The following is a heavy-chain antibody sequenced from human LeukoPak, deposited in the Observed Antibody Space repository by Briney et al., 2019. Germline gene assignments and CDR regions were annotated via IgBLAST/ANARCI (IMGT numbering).Heavy chain of an antibody. Sequence: PGGSLRLSCAASGFTFSSYGMHWVRQAPGKGLEWVDNIKQDGSEKYYVDSVKGRFTISRDNAKNSLYLQMNSLRAEDTAVYYCAREGAFDWSPYSHGVDYWGQGTLVTVSS. CDR2: IKQDGSEK. CDR1: GFTFSSYG. J-gene: IGHJ4*02. D-gene: IGHD3-9*01. CDR3: AREGAFDWSPYSHGVDY. V-gene: IGHV3-7*01.